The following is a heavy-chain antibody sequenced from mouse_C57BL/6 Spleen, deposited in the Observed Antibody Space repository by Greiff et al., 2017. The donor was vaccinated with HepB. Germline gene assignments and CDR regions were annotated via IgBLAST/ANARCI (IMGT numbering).Heavy chain of an antibody. CDR1: GFNIKNTY. D-gene: IGHD5-2*01. J-gene: IGHJ4*01. V-gene: IGHV14-3*01. CDR2: IDPANGNT. Sequence: VQLQQSVAELVRPGASVKLSCTASGFNIKNTYMHWVKQGPEQGLEWIGRIDPANGNTKYAPKFQGKATITADTSSNTADLQLSSLTSEDPAIYYCARERGIRNYAMDYWGQGTSVTVSS. CDR3: ARERGIRNYAMDY.